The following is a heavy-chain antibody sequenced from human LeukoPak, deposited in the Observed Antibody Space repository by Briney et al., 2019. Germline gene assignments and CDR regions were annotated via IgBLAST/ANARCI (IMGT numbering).Heavy chain of an antibody. V-gene: IGHV1-2*04. CDR1: GYTFTGYY. CDR2: INPNSGGT. J-gene: IGHJ3*02. CDR3: ARERTYYYDSSGYHRAFDI. Sequence: GASVKVSCKASGYTFTGYYMHWVRQAPGQGLEWMGWINPNSGGTNYAQKFQGWVTMTRDTSISTAYMELSRLRSDDTAVYYCARERTYYYDSSGYHRAFDIWGQGTMVTVSS. D-gene: IGHD3-22*01.